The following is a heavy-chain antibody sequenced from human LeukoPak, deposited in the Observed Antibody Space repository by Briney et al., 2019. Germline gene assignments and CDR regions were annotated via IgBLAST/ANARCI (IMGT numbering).Heavy chain of an antibody. J-gene: IGHJ6*02. CDR3: ASLMKLGSDYYGMDV. D-gene: IGHD3-10*01. V-gene: IGHV4-34*01. CDR2: INHSGST. Sequence: SETLPLTCAVYGGSFSGYYWSWIRQPPGKGLEWIGEINHSGSTNYNPSLKSRVTISVDTSKNQFSLKLSSVTAADTAVYYCASLMKLGSDYYGMDVWGQGTTVTVSS. CDR1: GGSFSGYY.